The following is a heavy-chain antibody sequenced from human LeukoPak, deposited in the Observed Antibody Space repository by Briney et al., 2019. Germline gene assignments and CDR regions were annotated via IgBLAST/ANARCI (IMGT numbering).Heavy chain of an antibody. Sequence: GGSLRLSCAASGFTFIHYSMHWVRQVPGKGLEWVSSISSSNSFIYYADSLKGRFTISRDNAKNSLYLQMNSLRADDTAVYYCARAGGSGSQYSPDYWGQGTLVTVSS. V-gene: IGHV3-21*01. J-gene: IGHJ4*02. CDR1: GFTFIHYS. CDR3: ARAGGSGSQYSPDY. D-gene: IGHD3-10*01. CDR2: ISSSNSFI.